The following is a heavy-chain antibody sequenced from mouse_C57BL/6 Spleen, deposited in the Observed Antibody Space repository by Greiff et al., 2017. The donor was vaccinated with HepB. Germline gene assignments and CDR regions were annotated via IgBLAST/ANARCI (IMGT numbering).Heavy chain of an antibody. D-gene: IGHD2-4*01. Sequence: VQLQQSGTVLARPGASVKMSCKTSGYTFTSYWMHWVNQRPGQGLEWIGAIYPGNSDTSYNQKFKGKAKLTAVTSASTAYMELSSLTNEDSAVYYCTREDYDDWYFDVWGTGTTVTVSS. CDR2: IYPGNSDT. CDR1: GYTFTSYW. J-gene: IGHJ1*03. V-gene: IGHV1-5*01. CDR3: TREDYDDWYFDV.